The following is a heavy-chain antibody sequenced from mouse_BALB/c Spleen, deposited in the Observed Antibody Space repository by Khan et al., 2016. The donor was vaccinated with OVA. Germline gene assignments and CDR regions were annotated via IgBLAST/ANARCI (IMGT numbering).Heavy chain of an antibody. CDR1: GHTFTKYG. D-gene: IGHD2-10*01. Sequence: QIQLVQSGPELKKPGETVKISCKASGHTFTKYGMNWVKQAPGKGLKWMGWINTYTGEPAYADDFNGRFAFSLKTSARTAYLQINNLKNEDTATYCGARPPYFSYVMDNWGQGTSVTVSS. J-gene: IGHJ4*01. CDR2: INTYTGEP. CDR3: ARPPYFSYVMDN. V-gene: IGHV9-3-1*01.